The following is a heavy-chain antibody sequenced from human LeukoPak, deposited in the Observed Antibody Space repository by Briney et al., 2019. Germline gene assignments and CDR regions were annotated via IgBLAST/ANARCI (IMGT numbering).Heavy chain of an antibody. Sequence: PSLTLSLTCAGPGGSISSYYWSWIRQNQGKGLEWIGYIYYSGSTNYNPSLKSRVTISVDTSKNQFSLKLSSVTAADTAVYYCARHAGSSIQDIYYYYGMDVWGQGTTVTVSS. CDR2: IYYSGST. CDR3: ARHAGSSIQDIYYYYGMDV. J-gene: IGHJ6*02. CDR1: GGSISSYY. D-gene: IGHD3-10*01. V-gene: IGHV4-59*08.